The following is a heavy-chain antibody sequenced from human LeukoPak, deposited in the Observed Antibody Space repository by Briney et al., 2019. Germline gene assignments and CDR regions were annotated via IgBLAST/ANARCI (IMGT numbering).Heavy chain of an antibody. J-gene: IGHJ4*02. D-gene: IGHD3-22*01. CDR1: GFTFSSYA. CDR3: TRAYYDSSGSYYYGNS. Sequence: GRSLRLPCAASGFTFSSYAMHWVRQAPGKGLEWVAGISYDGTNKYYADSVKGRFTISRDNSKNTLYLQMNSLRTEDTAVYYCTRAYYDSSGSYYYGNSWGQGTLVTVSS. V-gene: IGHV3-30-3*01. CDR2: ISYDGTNK.